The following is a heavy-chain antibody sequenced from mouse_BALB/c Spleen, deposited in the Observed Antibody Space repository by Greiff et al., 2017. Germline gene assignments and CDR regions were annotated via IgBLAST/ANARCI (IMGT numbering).Heavy chain of an antibody. CDR2: ISNGGGST. J-gene: IGHJ1*01. D-gene: IGHD2-14*01. Sequence: EVMLVESGGGLVQPGGSLKLSCAASGFTFSSYTMSWVRQTPEKRLEWVAYISNGGGSTYYPDTVKGRFTISRDNAKNTLYLQMSSLKSEDTAMYYCARHEVRRYFDVWGAGTTVTVSS. V-gene: IGHV5-12-2*01. CDR3: ARHEVRRYFDV. CDR1: GFTFSSYT.